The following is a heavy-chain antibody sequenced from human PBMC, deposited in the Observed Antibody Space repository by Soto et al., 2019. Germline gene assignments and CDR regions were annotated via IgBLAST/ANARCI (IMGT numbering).Heavy chain of an antibody. J-gene: IGHJ3*01. CDR3: SKAMIGSYDSDAFDV. Sequence: GGSLRRSCAASGFSFSRYGIHWVRQAPGKGLEWVAVISYDESTTFYADSVKGRFTISRDNSKNTLFLQMNRLRPEDTAVYYCSKAMIGSYDSDAFDVWGQGTMVTVSS. D-gene: IGHD3-22*01. CDR1: GFSFSRYG. CDR2: ISYDESTT. V-gene: IGHV3-30*18.